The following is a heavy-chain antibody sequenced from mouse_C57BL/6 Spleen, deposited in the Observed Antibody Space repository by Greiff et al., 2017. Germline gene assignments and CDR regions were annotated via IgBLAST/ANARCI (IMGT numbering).Heavy chain of an antibody. CDR3: ARPIYYDYDGFAY. V-gene: IGHV5-17*01. CDR2: ISSGSSTI. CDR1: GFTFSDYG. Sequence: EVKLVESGGGLVKPGGSLKLSCAASGFTFSDYGMHWVRQAPEKGLEWVAYISSGSSTIYYADTVKDRFTISRDNAKNTLFLQMTSLRSEDTAMYYCARPIYYDYDGFAYWGQGTLVTVAA. J-gene: IGHJ3*01. D-gene: IGHD2-4*01.